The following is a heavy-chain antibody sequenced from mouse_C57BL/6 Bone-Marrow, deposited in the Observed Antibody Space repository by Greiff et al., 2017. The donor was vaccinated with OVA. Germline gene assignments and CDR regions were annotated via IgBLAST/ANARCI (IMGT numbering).Heavy chain of an antibody. V-gene: IGHV1-50*01. CDR2: IDPSDSYT. CDR1: GYTFTSYW. CDR3: ARSPITTVGADY. D-gene: IGHD1-1*01. J-gene: IGHJ2*01. Sequence: QVQLQQPGAELVKPGASVKLSCKASGYTFTSYWMQWVKQRPGQGLEWIGEIDPSDSYTNYNQKFKGKATLTVDTSSSTAYMQLSSLTSEDSAVYYCARSPITTVGADYWGQGTTLTVSS.